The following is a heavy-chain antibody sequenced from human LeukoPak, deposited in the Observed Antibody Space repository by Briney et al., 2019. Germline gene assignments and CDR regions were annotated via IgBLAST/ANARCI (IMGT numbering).Heavy chain of an antibody. CDR3: ATADYSKGGGGDY. Sequence: GGSLRLSCAASGFTFSSYSMNWVRQAPGKGLEWVSSISSSSYYIYYADSVKGRFTISRDNAKNSLYLQMNSLRAEDTAVYYCATADYSKGGGGDYWGQGTLVTVSS. J-gene: IGHJ4*02. CDR1: GFTFSSYS. D-gene: IGHD4-11*01. V-gene: IGHV3-21*01. CDR2: ISSSSYYI.